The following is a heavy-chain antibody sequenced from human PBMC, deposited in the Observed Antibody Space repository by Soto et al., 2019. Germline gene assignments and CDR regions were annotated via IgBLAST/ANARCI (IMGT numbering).Heavy chain of an antibody. V-gene: IGHV3-9*01. D-gene: IGHD6-19*01. CDR1: GFTFDDYA. Sequence: GGSLRLSCAASGFTFDDYAMHWVRQAPGKGLEWVSGISWNSGSIGYADSVKGRFTISRDNAKNSLYLQMNSLRAEDTALYYCAKEGTSGLYYVDYWGPGTLVTVSS. CDR3: AKEGTSGLYYVDY. CDR2: ISWNSGSI. J-gene: IGHJ4*02.